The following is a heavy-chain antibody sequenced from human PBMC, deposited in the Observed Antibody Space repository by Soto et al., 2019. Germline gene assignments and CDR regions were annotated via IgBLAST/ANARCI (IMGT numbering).Heavy chain of an antibody. CDR3: ARVGIAAAGTLSDV. J-gene: IGHJ6*04. CDR2: IIPIFGTA. D-gene: IGHD6-13*01. Sequence: QVQLVQSGAEVKKPGSSVKVSCKASGGTFSSYAISWVRQAPGQGLEWMGGIIPIFGTANYAQKFQGRVTITEDKSTGTAYMELSSLGSEDTAVYSCARVGIAAAGTLSDVWGKGTTVTVSS. V-gene: IGHV1-69*06. CDR1: GGTFSSYA.